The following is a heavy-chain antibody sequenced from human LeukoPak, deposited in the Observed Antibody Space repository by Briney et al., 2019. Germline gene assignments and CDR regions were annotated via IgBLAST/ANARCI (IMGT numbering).Heavy chain of an antibody. V-gene: IGHV1-2*02. J-gene: IGHJ4*02. D-gene: IGHD3-3*01. Sequence: ASVKVSCKASGYTFTGYYMHWVRQAPGQGLEWMGWINPNSGGTNYAQKFQGRVTMTTDTSTSTAYMELRSLRYDDTAVYYCVRGPAYYDFWNGYLYWGQGTLVTVSS. CDR2: INPNSGGT. CDR1: GYTFTGYY. CDR3: VRGPAYYDFWNGYLY.